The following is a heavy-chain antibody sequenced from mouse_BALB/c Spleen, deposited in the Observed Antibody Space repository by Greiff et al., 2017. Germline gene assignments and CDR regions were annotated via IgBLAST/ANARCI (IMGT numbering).Heavy chain of an antibody. Sequence: VKLMESGAELAKPGASVKMSCKASGYTFTSYWMHWVKQRPGQGLEWIGYINPSTGYTEYNQKFKDKATLTADKSSSTAYMQLSSLTSEDSAVYYCAADGGYWYFDVWGAGTTVTVSS. V-gene: IGHV1-7*01. J-gene: IGHJ1*01. CDR1: GYTFTSYW. D-gene: IGHD1-2*01. CDR3: AADGGYWYFDV. CDR2: INPSTGYT.